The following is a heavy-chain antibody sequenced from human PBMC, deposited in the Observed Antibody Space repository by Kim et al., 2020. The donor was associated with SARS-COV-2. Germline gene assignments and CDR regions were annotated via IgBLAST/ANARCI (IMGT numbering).Heavy chain of an antibody. J-gene: IGHJ4*02. CDR3: ARRQGELPPYYLDY. D-gene: IGHD3-10*01. CDR2: FFYSGST. CDR1: GGSMSSGTYY. V-gene: IGHV4-31*03. Sequence: SETLSLTCTVSGGSMSSGTYYWIWIRQHPGQGLEWIGYFFYSGSTYYNPSLKSRLTISVDSSKNPFALRLSSVTAADTAVYYCARRQGELPPYYLDYWGQGTLVTVYS.